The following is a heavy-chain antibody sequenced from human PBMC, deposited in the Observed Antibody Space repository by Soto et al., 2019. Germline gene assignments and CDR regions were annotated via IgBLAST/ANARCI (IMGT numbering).Heavy chain of an antibody. J-gene: IGHJ3*01. V-gene: IGHV4-39*01. D-gene: IGHD2-2*01. CDR3: ARHLDIVVVPDF. Sequence: QLQLQESGPGLVKPSETLSLTCTVSGGSISSSSYYWGWIRQPPGKGLEWIGSIYYSGSTYYNPSLKSRVTISVDTSKNQFSLKLSSVTAADTAVYYCARHLDIVVVPDFWGQGTMVTVSS. CDR2: IYYSGST. CDR1: GGSISSSSYY.